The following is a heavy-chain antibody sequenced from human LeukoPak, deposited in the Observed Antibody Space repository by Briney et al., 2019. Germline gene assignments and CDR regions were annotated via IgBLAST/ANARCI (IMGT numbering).Heavy chain of an antibody. CDR3: TTTITTNYDF. Sequence: GSVRVSCKVSGYTLAELSIHWVRQAPGKGLEWMGNFDPEDSEVIYAQTFQSRLTMTEDTSSETAYMELGSLRSEDTAIYYCTTTITTNYDFWGQGTLVTVSS. CDR2: FDPEDSEV. D-gene: IGHD4-11*01. CDR1: GYTLAELS. V-gene: IGHV1-24*01. J-gene: IGHJ4*02.